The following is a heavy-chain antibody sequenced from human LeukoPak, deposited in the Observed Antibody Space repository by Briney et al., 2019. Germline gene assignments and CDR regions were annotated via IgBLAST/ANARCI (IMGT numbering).Heavy chain of an antibody. CDR2: IYYSGST. Sequence: SGTLSLTCAVSGGSLSTSNWWSWVRQPPGKGLEWIGSIYYSGSTYYNPSLKSRVTISVDTSKNQFSLKLSSVTAADTAVYYCARDSRMNDDYYGSGTYPAWGQGTLVTVSS. CDR3: ARDSRMNDDYYGSGTYPA. CDR1: GGSLSTSNW. V-gene: IGHV4-4*02. J-gene: IGHJ5*02. D-gene: IGHD3-10*01.